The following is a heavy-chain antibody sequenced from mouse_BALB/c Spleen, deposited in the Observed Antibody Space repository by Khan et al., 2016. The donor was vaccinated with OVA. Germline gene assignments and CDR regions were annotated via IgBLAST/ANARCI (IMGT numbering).Heavy chain of an antibody. D-gene: IGHD1-1*01. CDR3: ARIYGSDFDY. V-gene: IGHV1-20*02. Sequence: EVQLQQSGPELVKPGASVKISCKASGYSFTGYFMHWVMQSHGKSLEWIGRINPHFGETFYNQKFVGKATLTVDESSSTAHMELRSLASEASAVYYCARIYGSDFDYWGQGTTLTVSS. CDR2: INPHFGET. CDR1: GYSFTGYF. J-gene: IGHJ2*01.